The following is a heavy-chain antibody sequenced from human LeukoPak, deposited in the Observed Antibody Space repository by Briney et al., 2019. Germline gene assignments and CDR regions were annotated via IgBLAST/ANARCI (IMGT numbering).Heavy chain of an antibody. J-gene: IGHJ4*02. D-gene: IGHD6-6*01. V-gene: IGHV3-74*01. CDR3: ARDIHSVSSARGAY. Sequence: GGSLRLSCAASGFTFSTYWMHWVRQAPGKGLVWVSRINGDGTSTTYADSVKGRFTISRDNAKNTLYLQMNSLRAEDTAVYYCARDIHSVSSARGAYWGQGTLVTVSS. CDR2: INGDGTST. CDR1: GFTFSTYW.